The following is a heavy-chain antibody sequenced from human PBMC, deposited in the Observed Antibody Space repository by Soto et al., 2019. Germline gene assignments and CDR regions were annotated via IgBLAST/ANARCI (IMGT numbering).Heavy chain of an antibody. D-gene: IGHD3-22*01. V-gene: IGHV4-31*03. CDR2: IYYSGST. J-gene: IGHJ4*02. CDR3: ARAYAQLYYYDSSGYYYFDY. CDR1: GGSISSGGYY. Sequence: SETLSLTCTVSGGSISSGGYYWSWIRQHPGKGLEWIGYIYYSGSTYYNPSLKSRVTISVDTSKNQFSLKLSSVTAADTAVYYCARAYAQLYYYDSSGYYYFDYWGQGTLVTVSS.